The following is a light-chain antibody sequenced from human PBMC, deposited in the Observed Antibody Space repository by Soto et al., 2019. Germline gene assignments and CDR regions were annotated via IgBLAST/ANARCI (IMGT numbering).Light chain of an antibody. CDR2: DAS. CDR3: QHYKSYPWT. V-gene: IGKV1-5*01. CDR1: QSISMF. J-gene: IGKJ1*01. Sequence: DIQMTQSPSTLSASVGDRVTITCRASQSISMFLAWYQQKPGKAPKLRIYDASNSDSGVPSRFSGRGYRTEFSLTISNLQPDDFATYYCQHYKSYPWTFGQGTKVEIK.